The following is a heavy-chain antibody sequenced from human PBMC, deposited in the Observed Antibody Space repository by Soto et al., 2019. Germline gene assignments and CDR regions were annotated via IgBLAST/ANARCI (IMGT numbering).Heavy chain of an antibody. CDR2: TYHSGTT. CDR3: AREVNSSPARGPNWFDP. J-gene: IGHJ5*02. V-gene: IGHV4-4*02. CDR1: GGSINNSHW. Sequence: QVQLQESGPGLVQPSGTLSLTCAVSGGSINNSHWWSWVRQPPGKVLEWSGETYHSGTTNYNPSLKSRVTISIDKSKYQFSLKMNSVTAADTAVYYCAREVNSSPARGPNWFDPWGQGTLVTVSS. D-gene: IGHD6-13*01.